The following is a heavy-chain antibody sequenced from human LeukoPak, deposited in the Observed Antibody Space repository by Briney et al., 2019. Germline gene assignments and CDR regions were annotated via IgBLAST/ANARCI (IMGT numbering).Heavy chain of an antibody. Sequence: GGSLRLSCAASGFTFSRYETNWVRQAPGKGLEWLSYISSSGSTMYYADSVKGRITISRDNAKNSLYLQMNSLRAEDTAVYYCARVLAGATYFDYWGQGTLVTVAS. CDR1: GFTFSRYE. CDR2: ISSSGSTM. V-gene: IGHV3-48*03. J-gene: IGHJ4*02. CDR3: ARVLAGATYFDY. D-gene: IGHD1-26*01.